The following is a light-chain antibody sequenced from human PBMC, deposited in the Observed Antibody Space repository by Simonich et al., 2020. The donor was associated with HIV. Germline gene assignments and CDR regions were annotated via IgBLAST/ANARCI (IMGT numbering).Light chain of an antibody. CDR2: DTS. J-gene: IGKJ2*01. Sequence: EIVMTPSPATLSLSPGERATLFCRASQSVSRNLAWYQQNPGQVPRLLSYDTSTRATGVPARFRGSGFGTEFTLTISSMQSEDIVVYYCQQYNNWPLIFGQGTKLEIK. CDR3: QQYNNWPLI. V-gene: IGKV3-15*01. CDR1: QSVSRN.